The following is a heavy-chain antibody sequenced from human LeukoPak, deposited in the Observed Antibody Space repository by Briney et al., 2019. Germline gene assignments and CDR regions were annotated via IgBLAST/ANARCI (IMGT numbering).Heavy chain of an antibody. CDR2: IYYSGST. D-gene: IGHD6-19*01. Sequence: SETLSLTCAVYGGSFSGYYWSWIRQSPGKGLEWIGSIYYSGSTYYNPSLKSRVTMSVDTSKNQFSLKLSSVTAADTAVYFCARQYNTGWPYFDYWGQGTLVTVSS. CDR3: ARQYNTGWPYFDY. CDR1: GGSFSGYY. J-gene: IGHJ4*02. V-gene: IGHV4-34*01.